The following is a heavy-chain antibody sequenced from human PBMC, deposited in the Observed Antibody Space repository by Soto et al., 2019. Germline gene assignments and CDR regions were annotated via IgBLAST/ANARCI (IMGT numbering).Heavy chain of an antibody. D-gene: IGHD3-22*01. Sequence: QVQLVQSGAEVKKPGSSVNVSCKPSGGTFNSYALNWVRQAPGQGLEWLGGIITMFGTTYYAQKFQGRVTITADRSTSTAFMYLSSLRSDDTAVYYCASGSTGYFREPFDIWGQGTMVTVSS. CDR2: IITMFGTT. J-gene: IGHJ3*02. CDR3: ASGSTGYFREPFDI. V-gene: IGHV1-69*06. CDR1: GGTFNSYA.